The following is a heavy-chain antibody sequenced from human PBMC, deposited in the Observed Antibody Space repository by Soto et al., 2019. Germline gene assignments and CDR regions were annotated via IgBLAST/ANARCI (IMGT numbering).Heavy chain of an antibody. J-gene: IGHJ4*02. CDR1: GGSVSSGSYD. CDR3: ARDRGYYGMDY. Sequence: SETLSLTCTVSGGSVSSGSYDWSWIRQPPGKGLEWIGYLYYTGSTNYNPSLKSRVTISVDTSKNQFSLRLRSVTAADTAVYYCARDRGYYGMDYWGQGTLVTVSS. V-gene: IGHV4-61*01. CDR2: LYYTGST. D-gene: IGHD3-10*01.